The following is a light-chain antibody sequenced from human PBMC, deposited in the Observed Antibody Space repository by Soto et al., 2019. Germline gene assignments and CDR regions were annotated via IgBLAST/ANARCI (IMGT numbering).Light chain of an antibody. CDR1: SSDVGSYNV. CDR3: CSFVGSNNYV. Sequence: QSALTQPASVSGSPGQSITISCTGTSSDVGSYNVVSWYQQHPGKAPALMIYEATKRPSGVSNRFSGSKSGNTASLTISGLQAEDEADYYCCSFVGSNNYVFGTATKVNVL. J-gene: IGLJ1*01. V-gene: IGLV2-23*01. CDR2: EAT.